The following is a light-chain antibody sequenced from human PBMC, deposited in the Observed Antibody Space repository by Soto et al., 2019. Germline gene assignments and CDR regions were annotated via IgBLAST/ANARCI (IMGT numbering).Light chain of an antibody. CDR2: DVS. CDR1: SSDVGGYNY. V-gene: IGLV2-11*01. Sequence: ALTQPRSVSGSPGQSVTISCTGTSSDVGGYNYVSWYQQHPGKAPKLMIYDVSKRPSGVPDRFSGSKSGNTASLTISGLQAEDEADYYCCSYAGSSFYVFGTGTKLTVL. J-gene: IGLJ1*01. CDR3: CSYAGSSFYV.